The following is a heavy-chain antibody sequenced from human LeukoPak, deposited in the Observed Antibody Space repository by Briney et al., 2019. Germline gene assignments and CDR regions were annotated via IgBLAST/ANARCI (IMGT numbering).Heavy chain of an antibody. J-gene: IGHJ4*02. V-gene: IGHV3-30*18. CDR2: ISYDGSNK. D-gene: IGHD4-23*01. CDR3: AKVPVTTGVQG. CDR1: GFTFSSYG. Sequence: PGRSLRLSCAASGFTFSSYGMHWVRQAAGKGLEWVAVISYDGSNKYYADSVKGRFTISRDNSKNTLYLQMNRLRAEDTAVYYCAKVPVTTGVQGWGQGTLVTVSS.